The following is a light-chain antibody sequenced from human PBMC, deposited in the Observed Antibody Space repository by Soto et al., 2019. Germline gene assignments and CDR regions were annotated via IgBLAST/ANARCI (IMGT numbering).Light chain of an antibody. V-gene: IGKV1-5*03. J-gene: IGKJ1*01. Sequence: DIQMTRSPSPLSGSVGDRVTITCRASQTISSWLAWYQQKPGKAPTLLIYKASTLKSGVPSRFSGSGSGTEFTLTISSLQPDDVATYYCQHYNSYSEALGQGTKVDI. CDR1: QTISSW. CDR3: QHYNSYSEA. CDR2: KAS.